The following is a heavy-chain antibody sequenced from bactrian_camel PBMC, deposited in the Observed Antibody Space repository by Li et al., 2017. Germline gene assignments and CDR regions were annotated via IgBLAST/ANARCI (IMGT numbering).Heavy chain of an antibody. CDR3: AVHRYGAGYNY. Sequence: HVQLVESGGGLVQPGGSLTLSCTASGFTFSTYWMYWVRQAPGKGLKWVSNINSGGDTNYADSVKGRFTISRANAKNTLYLQMNGLKPGDTAMYYCAVHRYGAGYNYWGQGTQVTVS. V-gene: IGHV3S1*01. CDR2: INSGGDT. CDR1: GFTFSTYW. J-gene: IGHJ4*01. D-gene: IGHD5*01.